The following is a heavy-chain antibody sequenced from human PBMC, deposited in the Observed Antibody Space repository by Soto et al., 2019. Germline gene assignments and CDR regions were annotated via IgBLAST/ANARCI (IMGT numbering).Heavy chain of an antibody. Sequence: EVHLLQSGGGLVQPGGSLRLSCEASGFSFSSFALSWVRQSPGKGLEWVAAVSGRGGDTYYANTVKGRFTISRDNPQNTVCLQMNSLRAEDSAIYNCAKDLNYDFWSGFSAVYFDYWGQGTLLTVSS. CDR3: AKDLNYDFWSGFSAVYFDY. CDR2: VSGRGGDT. D-gene: IGHD3-3*01. V-gene: IGHV3-23*01. J-gene: IGHJ4*02. CDR1: GFSFSSFA.